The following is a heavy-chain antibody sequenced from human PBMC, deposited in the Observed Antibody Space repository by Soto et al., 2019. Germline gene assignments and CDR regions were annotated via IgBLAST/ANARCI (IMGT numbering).Heavy chain of an antibody. D-gene: IGHD3-9*01. CDR3: AKTESFNGYYNAFDY. J-gene: IGHJ4*02. CDR1: GFSFGGYA. V-gene: IGHV3-23*01. Sequence: EVQLSQSGGGLVQPGGSLRLSCAASGFSFGGYAVTWVRQAPGRGLEWVSAISGGGGSTYFAASVKGRFTISRDNSLNTVHLQMSSLRADDTAIYYCAKTESFNGYYNAFDYWGRGTQVTVSS. CDR2: ISGGGGST.